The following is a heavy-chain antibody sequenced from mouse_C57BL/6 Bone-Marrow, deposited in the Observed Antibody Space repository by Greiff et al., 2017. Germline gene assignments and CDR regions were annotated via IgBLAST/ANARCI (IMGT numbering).Heavy chain of an antibody. V-gene: IGHV5-12*01. Sequence: EVMLVESGGGLVQPGGSLKLSCAASGFTFSDYYMYWVRQTPEKRLEWVAYISNGGGSTYYPDTVKGRFTISRDNAKNTLYLQMSRLKSEDTAMYYCARPPYDYDGAWFAYWGQGTLVTVSA. CDR1: GFTFSDYY. CDR2: ISNGGGST. CDR3: ARPPYDYDGAWFAY. J-gene: IGHJ3*01. D-gene: IGHD2-4*01.